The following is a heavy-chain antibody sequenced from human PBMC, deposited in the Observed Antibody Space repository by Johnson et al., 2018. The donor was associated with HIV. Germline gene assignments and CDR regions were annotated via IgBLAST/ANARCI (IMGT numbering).Heavy chain of an antibody. Sequence: VQLVESGGGLVQPGGSLRLSCAASGFTFSSYWMSWVRQAPGKGLEWVANIKQDGSEKYYVDSVKGRFTISRDNAKNSLYLQMNSLRAEDTAVYYCAKGRSPRIQLRTWAFDIWCQGTMVTVSA. CDR1: GFTFSSYW. V-gene: IGHV3-7*02. CDR2: IKQDGSEK. J-gene: IGHJ3*02. CDR3: AKGRSPRIQLRTWAFDI. D-gene: IGHD5-18*01.